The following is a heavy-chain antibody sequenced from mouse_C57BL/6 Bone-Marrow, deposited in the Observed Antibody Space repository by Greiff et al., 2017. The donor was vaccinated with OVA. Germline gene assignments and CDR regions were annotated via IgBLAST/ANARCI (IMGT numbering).Heavy chain of an antibody. CDR1: GFSLTSYG. CDR3: AKQLLH. CDR2: IWSGGST. Sequence: VKLQESGPGLVQPSQSLSITCTVSGFSLTSYGVHWVRQPPGKGLEWLGVIWSGGSTDYNAAFISRLSISKDNSKSQVFFKMNSLQADDTAIYYCAKQLLHWGQGTLVTVSA. V-gene: IGHV2-4*01. D-gene: IGHD1-1*01. J-gene: IGHJ3*01.